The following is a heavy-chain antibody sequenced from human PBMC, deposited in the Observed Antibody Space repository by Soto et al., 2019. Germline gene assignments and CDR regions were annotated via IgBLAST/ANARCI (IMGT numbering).Heavy chain of an antibody. D-gene: IGHD1-20*01. J-gene: IGHJ6*02. CDR2: IIPIFGTA. CDR1: GGTFSSYA. V-gene: IGHV1-69*12. CDR3: ARSITGTVSYYYGMDV. Sequence: QVQLVQSGAEVKKPGSSVKVSFKASGGTFSSYAISWVRQAPGQGLEWMGGIIPIFGTANYAQKFQGRVTITADESTSTAYMELSSLRSEDTAVYYCARSITGTVSYYYGMDVWGQGTTVTVSS.